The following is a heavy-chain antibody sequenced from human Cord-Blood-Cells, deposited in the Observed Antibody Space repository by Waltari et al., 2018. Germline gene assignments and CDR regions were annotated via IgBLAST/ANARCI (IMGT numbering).Heavy chain of an antibody. D-gene: IGHD1-26*01. V-gene: IGHV4-34*01. Sequence: QVQLQQWGAGLLKPSETLSLTCAVYGGSFSGYYWSWIRQPPGKGLEWIGEINHSGSTNYNPSLKSRVTISVDTSKNQFSLELSSVTAADTAVYYCARLPISGSYDYWGQGTLVTVSS. CDR1: GGSFSGYY. J-gene: IGHJ4*02. CDR2: INHSGST. CDR3: ARLPISGSYDY.